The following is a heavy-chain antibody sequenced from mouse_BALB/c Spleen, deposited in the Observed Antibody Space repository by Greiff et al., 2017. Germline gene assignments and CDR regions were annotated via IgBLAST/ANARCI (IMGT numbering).Heavy chain of an antibody. V-gene: IGHV1-69*02. Sequence: QVQLQQPGAELVKPGASVKLSCKASGYTFTSYWMHWVKQRPGQGLEWIGEIDPSDSYTNYNQKFKGKATLTVDKSSSTAYMQLSSLTSEDSAVYYCAMGDHEGFAYWGQGTLVTVSA. CDR2: IDPSDSYT. J-gene: IGHJ3*01. CDR3: AMGDHEGFAY. CDR1: GYTFTSYW.